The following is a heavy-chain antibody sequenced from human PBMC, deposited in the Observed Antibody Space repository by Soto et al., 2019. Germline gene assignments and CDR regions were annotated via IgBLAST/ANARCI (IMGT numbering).Heavy chain of an antibody. CDR3: ARRWGGVFDI. J-gene: IGHJ3*02. V-gene: IGHV4-34*01. D-gene: IGHD1-26*01. CDR1: GEFLIAVF. Sequence: SETLLLTWAVSGEFLIAVFWTWIRQTPGKGLQWIGQINHSGSASYNPSLKSRVTISVDTSKNQFSLKLSSVTAADTAVYYCARRWGGVFDIWGQGTMV. CDR2: INHSGSA.